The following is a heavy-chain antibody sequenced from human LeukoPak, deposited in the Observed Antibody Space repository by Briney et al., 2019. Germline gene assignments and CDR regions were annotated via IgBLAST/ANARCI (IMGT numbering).Heavy chain of an antibody. D-gene: IGHD3-22*01. CDR2: ISGSGGST. V-gene: IGHV3-23*01. CDR3: AKSRAQNYYDSSGFYSDDAFDI. J-gene: IGHJ3*02. CDR1: GFTFSSYA. Sequence: GGSLRLSCAASGFTFSSYAMSWVRQAPGKGLEWVSAISGSGGSTYYADSVKGRFTISRDNSKNTLYLQMNSLRAEDTAVYYCAKSRAQNYYDSSGFYSDDAFDIWGQGKMVTVS.